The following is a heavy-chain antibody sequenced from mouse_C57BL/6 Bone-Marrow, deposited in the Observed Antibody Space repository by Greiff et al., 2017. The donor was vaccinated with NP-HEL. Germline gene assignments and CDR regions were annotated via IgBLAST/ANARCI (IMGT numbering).Heavy chain of an antibody. Sequence: QVHVKQPGAELVRPGTSVKLSCKASGYTFTSYWMHWVKQRPGQGLEWIGVIDPSDSYTNYNQKFKGKATLTVDTSSSTAYMQLSSLTSEDSAVYYCARAYGSSYVGFAYWGQGTLVTVSA. CDR3: ARAYGSSYVGFAY. D-gene: IGHD1-1*01. CDR1: GYTFTSYW. J-gene: IGHJ3*01. V-gene: IGHV1-59*01. CDR2: IDPSDSYT.